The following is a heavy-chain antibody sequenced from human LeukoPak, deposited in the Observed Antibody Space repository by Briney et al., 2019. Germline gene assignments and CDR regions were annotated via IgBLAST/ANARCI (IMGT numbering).Heavy chain of an antibody. J-gene: IGHJ4*02. V-gene: IGHV1-18*01. CDR3: ARGQSMYY. Sequence: GASVNVSFKASVYTFNNFVISWVRQAPGQGLEWVGWISPHTYSTRYAARVQGRVTMTTDTSTSTVYMELGNLRPDDTAVYFCARGQSMYYWGQGTPVTVSS. CDR2: ISPHTYST. CDR1: VYTFNNFV. D-gene: IGHD2-8*01.